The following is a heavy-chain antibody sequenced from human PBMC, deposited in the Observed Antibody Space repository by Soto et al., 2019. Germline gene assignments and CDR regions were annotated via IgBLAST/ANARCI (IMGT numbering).Heavy chain of an antibody. J-gene: IGHJ5*02. CDR3: ASPIGSSSWYGNWFDP. Sequence: EVQLVESGGGLVQPGGSLRLSCAASGFTFSSYWMHWVRQAPGKGLVWVSRINSDGSSTSYADSVKGRFTISRDNAKNTLYLQMNSLRADDTAGYYCASPIGSSSWYGNWFDPWGQGTLVTVSS. CDR2: INSDGSST. V-gene: IGHV3-74*01. CDR1: GFTFSSYW. D-gene: IGHD6-13*01.